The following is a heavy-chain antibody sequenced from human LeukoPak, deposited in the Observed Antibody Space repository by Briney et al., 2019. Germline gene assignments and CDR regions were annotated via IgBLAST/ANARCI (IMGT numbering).Heavy chain of an antibody. CDR1: GFTFSSYG. CDR2: IRYDGSNK. J-gene: IGHJ3*02. CDR3: AKGLYSGSYYEGAAFDI. V-gene: IGHV3-30*02. Sequence: PGGSLRLSCAASGFTFSSYGMHWVRQAPGKGLEWVAFIRYDGSNKYYADSVKGRFTISRDNSKNTLYLQMNSLRAEDTAVYYCAKGLYSGSYYEGAAFDIWGQGTMVTVSS. D-gene: IGHD1-26*01.